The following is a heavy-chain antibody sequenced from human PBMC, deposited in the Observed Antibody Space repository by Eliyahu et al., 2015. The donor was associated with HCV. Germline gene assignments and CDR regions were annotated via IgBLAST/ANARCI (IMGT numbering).Heavy chain of an antibody. J-gene: IGHJ5*02. D-gene: IGHD6-19*01. CDR1: GGSIXTYS. Sequence: QVQLQESGPGLVKPSETLSLTCTVPGGSIXTYSWSWXRQPPGKGLEWIGYIHYRGSTNYNPSLKSRVTISLDTSKNQFSLNLTSVTAADTAVYYCASGGGGIAVAGTGGWFDPWGQGTLVTVSS. V-gene: IGHV4-59*01. CDR3: ASGGGGIAVAGTGGWFDP. CDR2: IHYRGST.